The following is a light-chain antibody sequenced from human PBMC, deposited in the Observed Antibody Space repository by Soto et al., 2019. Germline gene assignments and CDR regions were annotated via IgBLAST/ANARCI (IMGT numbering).Light chain of an antibody. CDR2: AAS. CDR3: HQYASSRT. V-gene: IGKV3-20*01. J-gene: IGKJ1*01. CDR1: QSVSSRY. Sequence: EIVLTQSPVTLSLSPGERATLSCRASQSVSSRYFAWYQQKPGQAPRLLIYAASSRAAGIPDRFSGSGSVTDFSLTISRLEPEDFAVHYCHQYASSRTFGPGTKVE.